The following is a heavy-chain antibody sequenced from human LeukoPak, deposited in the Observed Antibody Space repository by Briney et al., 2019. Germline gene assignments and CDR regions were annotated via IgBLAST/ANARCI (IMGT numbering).Heavy chain of an antibody. Sequence: GASVKVSCKASGGTFSSYTISWVRQAPGQGLEWMGRIIPILGIANYAQKFQGRVTITADKSTSTAYMELSSLRSEDTAVYYCARDSRGYSYGYTAYNWFGPWGQGTLVTVSS. CDR3: ARDSRGYSYGYTAYNWFGP. CDR2: IIPILGIA. CDR1: GGTFSSYT. D-gene: IGHD5-18*01. J-gene: IGHJ5*02. V-gene: IGHV1-69*04.